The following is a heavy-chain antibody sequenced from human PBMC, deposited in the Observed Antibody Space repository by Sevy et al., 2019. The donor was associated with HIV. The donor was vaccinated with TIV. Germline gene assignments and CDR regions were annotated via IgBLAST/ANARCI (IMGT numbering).Heavy chain of an antibody. D-gene: IGHD3-16*02. Sequence: GGSLRLSCAASGFTFSSYAMHWVRQAPGKGLEWVAAISYDGSNKYYADSVKGRFTISRDNSKNTLYLQMNSLRAEDTAVYYCARTEDDYVWGSYRYRPSYYFDYWGQGTLVTVSS. J-gene: IGHJ4*02. CDR1: GFTFSSYA. CDR3: ARTEDDYVWGSYRYRPSYYFDY. CDR2: ISYDGSNK. V-gene: IGHV3-30-3*01.